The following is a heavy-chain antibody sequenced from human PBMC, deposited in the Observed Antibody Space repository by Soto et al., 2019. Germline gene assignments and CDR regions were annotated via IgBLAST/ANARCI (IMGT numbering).Heavy chain of an antibody. V-gene: IGHV1-18*01. D-gene: IGHD3-22*01. CDR3: ARGGDSARYDSHVGWFDP. CDR2: INTYNGNT. CDR1: GYTFTNYG. J-gene: IGHJ5*02. Sequence: ASVKVSCKASGYTFTNYGISWVRQAPGQGLEWMGWINTYNGNTNHAQKLQGRVTMTTDTSTSTAYMELRSVRSDDTAVYYCARGGDSARYDSHVGWFDPWGPGTLVTVSS.